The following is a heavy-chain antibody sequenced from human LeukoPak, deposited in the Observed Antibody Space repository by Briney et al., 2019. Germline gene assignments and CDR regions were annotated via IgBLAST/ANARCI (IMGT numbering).Heavy chain of an antibody. Sequence: GGSLRLSCAASGFTFSSYAMSWVRQAPGKGLEWVSAISGSGGSTYYADSVKGRFTISRDNSRNTLYLQMNSLRVDDTAVYYCATVAPHLRIFDYWGQGTLVTVSS. J-gene: IGHJ4*02. CDR3: ATVAPHLRIFDY. V-gene: IGHV3-23*01. CDR2: ISGSGGST. CDR1: GFTFSSYA. D-gene: IGHD1-14*01.